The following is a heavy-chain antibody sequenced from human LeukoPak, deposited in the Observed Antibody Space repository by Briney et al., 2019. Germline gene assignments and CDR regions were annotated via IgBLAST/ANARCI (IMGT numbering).Heavy chain of an antibody. CDR1: GFTFSAAW. V-gene: IGHV3-15*01. J-gene: IGHJ3*02. D-gene: IGHD3-3*01. CDR2: IKSKTDGGTT. CDR3: TTVREDYDFWSGYLDAFDI. Sequence: GGSLRLSCAASGFTFSAAWMSWVRQAPGKGLEWVGRIKSKTDGGTTDYAAPVKGRFTISIDDSKNTLYLQMNSLKTEDTAVYYCTTVREDYDFWSGYLDAFDIWGQGTMVTVSS.